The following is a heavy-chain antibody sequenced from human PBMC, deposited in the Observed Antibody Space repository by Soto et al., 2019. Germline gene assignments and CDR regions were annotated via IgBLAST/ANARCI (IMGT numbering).Heavy chain of an antibody. CDR1: GYSISSGYY. Sequence: SETLSLTCDVSGYSISSGYYWGWIRQPPGKGLEWIGSIYHSGSTYYNPSLKSRVTISVDTSKNQISLKLSSVTAADTAVYYCARGNILTGYGYWFDPWGQGTLVTVSS. D-gene: IGHD3-9*01. J-gene: IGHJ5*02. CDR2: IYHSGST. V-gene: IGHV4-38-2*01. CDR3: ARGNILTGYGYWFDP.